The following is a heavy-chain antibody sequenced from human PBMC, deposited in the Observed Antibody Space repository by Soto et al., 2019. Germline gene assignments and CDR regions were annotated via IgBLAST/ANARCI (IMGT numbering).Heavy chain of an antibody. V-gene: IGHV3-48*02. CDR3: ARNWYYDSSGYLDYYYYGMDV. J-gene: IGHJ6*02. D-gene: IGHD3-22*01. CDR2: ISSSSSTI. Sequence: GGSLRLSCAASGFTFSSYSMNWVRQAPGKGLEWVSYISSSSSTIYYADSVKGRFTISRDNAKNSLYLQMNSLGDEDTAVYYCARNWYYDSSGYLDYYYYGMDVWGQGTTVTVSS. CDR1: GFTFSSYS.